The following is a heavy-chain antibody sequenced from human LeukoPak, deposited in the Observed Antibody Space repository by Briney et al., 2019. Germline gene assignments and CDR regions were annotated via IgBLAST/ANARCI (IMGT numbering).Heavy chain of an antibody. CDR1: GGSISSGGYY. Sequence: SETLSLTCTVSGGSISSGGYYWSWIRQHPGKGLEWIGYIYYSGSTYYNPSLKSRVTISVDTSKNQFSLKLSAVTAADTAVYYCARVVSAAGTIDYWGQGTLVTVSS. J-gene: IGHJ4*02. V-gene: IGHV4-31*03. D-gene: IGHD6-13*01. CDR2: IYYSGST. CDR3: ARVVSAAGTIDY.